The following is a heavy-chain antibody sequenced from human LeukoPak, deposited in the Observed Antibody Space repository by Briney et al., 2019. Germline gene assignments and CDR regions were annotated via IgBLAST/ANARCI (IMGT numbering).Heavy chain of an antibody. CDR1: GYSFARYW. D-gene: IGHD3-10*01. CDR2: IYPGDSDT. J-gene: IGHJ5*01. CDR3: ARPVGYGSRTINWFDS. V-gene: IGHV5-51*01. Sequence: GESQKISCKASGYSFARYWISWVRQMPGIGLEWMGIIYPGDSDTRYSPSFQGQVTISADKSSSTTYLQWSSLEASDTAIYYCARPVGYGSRTINWFDSWGQGTLATVSS.